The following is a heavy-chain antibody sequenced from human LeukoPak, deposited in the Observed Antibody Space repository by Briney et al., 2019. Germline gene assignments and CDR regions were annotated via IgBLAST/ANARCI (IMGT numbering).Heavy chain of an antibody. V-gene: IGHV3-23*01. CDR1: GFTFSSYA. CDR3: AKFTTYYYDLDI. J-gene: IGHJ3*02. D-gene: IGHD3-22*01. CDR2: ISGSGVST. Sequence: QPGGSLRLSYAASGFTFSSYAMSWVRQAPGKGLEWVSAISGSGVSTYYADSVKGRFTISRDNSKNTLYLQMNTLRAEDTALYYCAKFTTYYYDLDIWGQGTMVTVSS.